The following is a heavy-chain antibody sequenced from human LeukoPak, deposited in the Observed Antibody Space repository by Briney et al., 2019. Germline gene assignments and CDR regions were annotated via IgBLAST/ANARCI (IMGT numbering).Heavy chain of an antibody. CDR3: AREYCGGDCYPDY. J-gene: IGHJ4*02. V-gene: IGHV4-34*01. Sequence: PSETLSLTCAVYGGSFSGYYWSWLRQPPGKGLEWIGEINHSGSTNYNPSLKSRVTISVDTSKNQFSLKLSSVTAADTAVYYCAREYCGGDCYPDYWGQGTLVTVSS. CDR2: INHSGST. D-gene: IGHD2-21*01. CDR1: GGSFSGYY.